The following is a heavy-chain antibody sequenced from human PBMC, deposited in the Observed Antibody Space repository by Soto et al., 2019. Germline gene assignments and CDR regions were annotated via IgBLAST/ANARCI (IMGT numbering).Heavy chain of an antibody. D-gene: IGHD3-10*01. CDR2: INAGNGNT. CDR3: ARAYMVRGVLRAMDV. Sequence: QVQLVQSGAEVKKPGASVKVSCKASGYTLTTYAMHWVRQAPGQRLEWMGWINAGNGNTKYSQKFQGRVTITRDTSASTAYMELSSLRSEDTAVYYGARAYMVRGVLRAMDVWGQGTTFTVSS. J-gene: IGHJ6*02. CDR1: GYTLTTYA. V-gene: IGHV1-3*01.